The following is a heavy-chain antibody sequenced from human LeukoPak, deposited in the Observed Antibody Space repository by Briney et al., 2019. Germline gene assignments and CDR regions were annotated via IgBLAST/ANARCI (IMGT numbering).Heavy chain of an antibody. CDR1: GFTFSTYA. CDR3: AKDARWLAPGTFDI. D-gene: IGHD6-19*01. J-gene: IGHJ3*02. Sequence: GGSLRLSCAASGFTFSTYAMNWVRQAPGKGLNWVSGISGSGDSTFYADSVKGRFTLSTHKSKKTPYLQMNSLRSTGTAVYYCAKDARWLAPGTFDIWGQGTMVTVS. V-gene: IGHV3-23*01. CDR2: ISGSGDST.